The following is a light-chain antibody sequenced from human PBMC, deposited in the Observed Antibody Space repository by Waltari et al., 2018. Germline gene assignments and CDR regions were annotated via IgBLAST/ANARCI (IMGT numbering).Light chain of an antibody. CDR3: QHYVRLPAT. CDR2: GAS. J-gene: IGKJ1*01. CDR1: QSVGTS. V-gene: IGKV3-20*01. Sequence: EVVLTQSPGTLSLSPGERATLACRASQSVGTSLAWYQQKHGQAPRLLIYGASRRATGIPDRFSGSGSGTDFSLTISRLEPEDFAVYYCQHYVRLPATFGQGTKVEI.